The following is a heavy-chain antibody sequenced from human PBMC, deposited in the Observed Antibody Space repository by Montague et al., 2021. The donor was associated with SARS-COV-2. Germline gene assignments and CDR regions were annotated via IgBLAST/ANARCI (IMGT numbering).Heavy chain of an antibody. CDR2: IYYSGGI. J-gene: IGHJ2*01. CDR3: AGDRGRFWHFDL. V-gene: IGHV4-59*11. CDR1: GGSMSDHY. Sequence: SETLSLTCTVSGGSMSDHYWAWIRQPPGKGLEWLAYIYYSGGINSNASLKSRVTISVDTSKSQMSLRLNSVTAADTAVYYCAGDRGRFWHFDLWGRGTLVTVSS. D-gene: IGHD5-12*01.